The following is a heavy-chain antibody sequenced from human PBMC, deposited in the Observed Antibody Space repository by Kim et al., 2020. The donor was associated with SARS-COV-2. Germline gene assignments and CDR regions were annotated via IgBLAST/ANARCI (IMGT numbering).Heavy chain of an antibody. CDR3: AREDCGGYCSFDY. CDR2: IYYSGST. J-gene: IGHJ4*02. V-gene: IGHV4-59*13. CDR1: GGSISSYY. D-gene: IGHD2-21*02. Sequence: SETLSLTCTVSGGSISSYYWSWIRQPPGKGLEWIGYIYYSGSTNYNPSLKSRVTISVDTSKNQFSLKLSSVTAADTAVYYCAREDCGGYCSFDYWGQGTLVTVSS.